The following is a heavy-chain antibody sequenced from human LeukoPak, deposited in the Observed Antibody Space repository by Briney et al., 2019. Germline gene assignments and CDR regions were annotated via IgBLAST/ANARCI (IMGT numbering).Heavy chain of an antibody. J-gene: IGHJ4*02. CDR2: ISSSRSYI. V-gene: IGHV3-21*05. CDR3: ARFIAAPYYFDY. CDR1: GFTFSSYE. D-gene: IGHD6-13*01. Sequence: GGSLRLSCAASGFTFSSYEMNWVRQAPGKGLEWVSYISSSRSYIYYADSVKGRFTISRDNAKNSLYLQMNSLRAEDTAVYYCARFIAAPYYFDYWGRGTLVTVSS.